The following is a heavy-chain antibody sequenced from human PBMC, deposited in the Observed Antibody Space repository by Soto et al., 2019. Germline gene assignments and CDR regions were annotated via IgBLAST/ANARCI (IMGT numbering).Heavy chain of an antibody. J-gene: IGHJ4*02. CDR1: GGSVSSGSYY. Sequence: KTSETLSLTCTVSGGSVSSGSYYWSWIRQPPGKGLEWIGYIYYSGSTNYNPSLKSRVTISADMSKNQFSLKLSSVTAADTAVYYCARVISSGWPYYFDYWGRGTLVTVSS. CDR3: ARVISSGWPYYFDY. V-gene: IGHV4-61*01. CDR2: IYYSGST. D-gene: IGHD6-19*01.